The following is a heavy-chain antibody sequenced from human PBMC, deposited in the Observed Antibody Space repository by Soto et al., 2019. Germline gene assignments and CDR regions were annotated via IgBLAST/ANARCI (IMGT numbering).Heavy chain of an antibody. D-gene: IGHD2-2*01. CDR2: ISAYNGNT. J-gene: IGHJ4*02. Sequence: VTVSCKASCYTFISYGISWVRQAPGQGREWMGWISAYNGNTDHAQKFQGRVTMTTDTSASTAYMELRSLRSDDTAVYFCAMRLGNCSSSSCYPFHYWGQGTQVTVSS. CDR3: AMRLGNCSSSSCYPFHY. V-gene: IGHV1-18*01. CDR1: CYTFISYG.